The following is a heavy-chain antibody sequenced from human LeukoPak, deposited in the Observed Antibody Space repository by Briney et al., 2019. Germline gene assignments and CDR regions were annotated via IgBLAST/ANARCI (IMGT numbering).Heavy chain of an antibody. CDR2: ISGSGGST. CDR1: GFTFSSYA. D-gene: IGHD6-19*01. J-gene: IGHJ4*02. V-gene: IGHV3-23*01. Sequence: PGGSLRLSCAASGFTFSSYAMSWVRQAPGKGLEWVSAISGSGGSTYYTDSVKGRFTISRDNSKNTLYLQMNSLRAEDTALYYCSNGRTSSGTLQHDYWGQGTLVTVSS. CDR3: SNGRTSSGTLQHDY.